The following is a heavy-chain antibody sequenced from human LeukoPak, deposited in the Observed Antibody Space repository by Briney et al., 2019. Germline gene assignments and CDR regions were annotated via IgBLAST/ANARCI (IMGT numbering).Heavy chain of an antibody. CDR1: GFSFCIHS. Sequence: PGGSLRLSCAASGFSFCIHSMNWVRQAPGKGLEWVSSISSSSDYIYYADSVTGRFTTSRDNAKNSLYLKMNGLRAEDTVVYYCARQSAQWAYYYYMDVWGKGTTVTVSS. CDR3: ARQSAQWAYYYYMDV. V-gene: IGHV3-21*01. CDR2: ISSSSDYI. J-gene: IGHJ6*03. D-gene: IGHD2-8*01.